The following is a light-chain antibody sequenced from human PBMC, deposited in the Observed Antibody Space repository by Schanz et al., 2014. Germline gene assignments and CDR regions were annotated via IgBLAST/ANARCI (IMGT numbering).Light chain of an antibody. J-gene: IGLJ3*02. CDR1: SSTIDMNY. CDR3: GTWHSGLSVGV. CDR2: DNN. Sequence: QSALTQPPSVSAAPGQKVTISCSATSSTIDMNYISWYQQLPGTAPKLLIFDNNKRPSGIPDRFSGSKSGASVTLDITGLQTGDEADYYCGTWHSGLSVGVFGGGTKLTVL. V-gene: IGLV1-51*01.